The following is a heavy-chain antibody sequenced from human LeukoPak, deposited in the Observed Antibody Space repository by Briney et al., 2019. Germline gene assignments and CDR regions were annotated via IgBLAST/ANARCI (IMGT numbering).Heavy chain of an antibody. V-gene: IGHV3-23*01. CDR2: ISGNGDST. J-gene: IGHJ4*02. Sequence: GGSLRLSCAASKFIFSNYWMSWVRQAPGKGLEWVSAISGNGDSTYYADSVKGRLTISRDNSKNTLYLQMNSLRAEDTAVYNCARGRGSYSLDYWGQGTLVTVSS. CDR3: ARGRGSYSLDY. D-gene: IGHD3-10*01. CDR1: KFIFSNYW.